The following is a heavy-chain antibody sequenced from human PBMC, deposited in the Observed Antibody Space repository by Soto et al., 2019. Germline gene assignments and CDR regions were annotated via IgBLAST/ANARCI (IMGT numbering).Heavy chain of an antibody. CDR2: INPNSGGT. CDR3: AREGVDIVATLDY. CDR1: GYTFTGYY. J-gene: IGHJ4*02. V-gene: IGHV1-2*04. Sequence: ASVKVSCKASGYTFTGYYMHWVRQAPGQGLEWMGWINPNSGGTNYAQKFQDWVTRTRDTSISTAYMELSRLRSDDTAVYYCAREGVDIVATLDYGGQGTLVTVAP. D-gene: IGHD5-12*01.